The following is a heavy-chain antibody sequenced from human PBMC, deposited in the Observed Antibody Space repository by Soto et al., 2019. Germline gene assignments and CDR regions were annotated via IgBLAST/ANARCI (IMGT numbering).Heavy chain of an antibody. D-gene: IGHD5-12*01. CDR2: IIPIFGTG. J-gene: IGHJ3*01. CDR3: ARNLFPSGYDSHAFDL. V-gene: IGHV1-69*13. CDR1: GGTFSSYA. Sequence: ASVKVSCKASGGTFSSYAISWVRQAPGQVLEGMGGIIPIFGTGNYAQKFQGRVTITADESTSTAYMELSSLRSEDTAVYYCARNLFPSGYDSHAFDLWGQGTMVTVSS.